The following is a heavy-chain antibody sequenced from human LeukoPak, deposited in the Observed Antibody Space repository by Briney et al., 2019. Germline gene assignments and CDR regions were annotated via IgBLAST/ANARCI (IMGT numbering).Heavy chain of an antibody. CDR3: ARHEEAYSYLYYFDY. CDR1: GGSISSSSYY. V-gene: IGHV4-39*01. J-gene: IGHJ4*02. CDR2: IYYSGST. D-gene: IGHD5-18*01. Sequence: SETLFLTCTVSGGSISSSSYYWGWIRQPPGKGLEWIGSIYYSGSTYYNPSLKSRVTISVDTSKNQFSLKLSSVTAADTAVYYCARHEEAYSYLYYFDYWGQGTLVTVSS.